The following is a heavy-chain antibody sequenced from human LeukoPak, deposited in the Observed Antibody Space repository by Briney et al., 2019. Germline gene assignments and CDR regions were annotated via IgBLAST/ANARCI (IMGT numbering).Heavy chain of an antibody. D-gene: IGHD2-15*01. CDR1: GGSISSGSYY. CDR2: IYTSGST. Sequence: SQTLSLTCTVSGGSISSGSYYWSWIRQPAGKGLEWIGRIYTSGSTYYNPSLMSRVTISVDTSKNHFSLKLSSVTAADTAVYYCARQAVVVAALLDCWGQGTLVTVSS. CDR3: ARQAVVVAALLDC. V-gene: IGHV4-61*02. J-gene: IGHJ4*02.